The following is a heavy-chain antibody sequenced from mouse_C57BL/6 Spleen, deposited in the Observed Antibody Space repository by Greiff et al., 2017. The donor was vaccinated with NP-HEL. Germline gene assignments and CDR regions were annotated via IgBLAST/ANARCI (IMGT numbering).Heavy chain of an antibody. V-gene: IGHV1-78*01. D-gene: IGHD1-1*01. CDR3: ARSRNGKLTTVAPFDY. CDR2: IYPRDGST. J-gene: IGHJ2*01. CDR1: GYTFTDHT. Sequence: VQLQESDAELVKPGASVKISCKVSGYTFTDHTIHWMKQRPEQGLEWIGYIYPRDGSTKYNEKFKGKATLTADKSSSTAYMQLNSLTSEDSAVYFCARSRNGKLTTVAPFDYWGQGTTLTVSS.